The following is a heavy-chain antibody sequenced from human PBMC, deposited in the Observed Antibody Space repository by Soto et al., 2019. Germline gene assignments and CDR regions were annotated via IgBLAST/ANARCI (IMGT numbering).Heavy chain of an antibody. J-gene: IGHJ6*02. V-gene: IGHV4-59*01. Sequence: QVQLQESGPGLVKPSETLSLTCTVSGGSINNYYYSWIRQPPGKGLEWIGYIFYSGNTNSNHSLKSRLTISVDTSKNQFSLKLSSLIAADTAVYYCASGFGLDGWGQGSTVTVSS. CDR3: ASGFGLDG. CDR2: IFYSGNT. CDR1: GGSINNYY.